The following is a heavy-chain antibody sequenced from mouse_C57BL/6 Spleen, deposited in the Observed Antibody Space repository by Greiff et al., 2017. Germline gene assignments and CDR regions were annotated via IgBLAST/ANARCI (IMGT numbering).Heavy chain of an antibody. CDR2: IDPSDSYT. D-gene: IGHD5-1*01. CDR1: GYTFTSYW. V-gene: IGHV1-69*01. J-gene: IGHJ2*01. CDR3: ERKDDEYDYFDY. Sequence: QVQLQQPGAELVMPGASVKLSCKASGYTFTSYWMHWVKQRPGQGLEWIGEIDPSDSYTNYNQKFKGKSTLTVDKSSSTAYMQLSSLTSEDSAVDYCERKDDEYDYFDYWGQGTTLTVSS.